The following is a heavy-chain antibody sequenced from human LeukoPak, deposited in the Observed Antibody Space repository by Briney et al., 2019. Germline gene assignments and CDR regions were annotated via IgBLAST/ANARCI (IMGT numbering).Heavy chain of an antibody. J-gene: IGHJ6*03. V-gene: IGHV3-30*02. CDR1: GFSFSNYG. D-gene: IGHD6-13*01. CDR2: IRYDGSNK. Sequence: PGGSLRLSCAASGFSFSNYGMHWVRQAPGKGLEWVAFIRYDGSNKYYADSVKGRFTISRDNSKNTLYLQMNSLRAEDTAVYYCANTPAVAAAGTSPFRYYYYYMDVWGKGTTVTVSS. CDR3: ANTPAVAAAGTSPFRYYYYYMDV.